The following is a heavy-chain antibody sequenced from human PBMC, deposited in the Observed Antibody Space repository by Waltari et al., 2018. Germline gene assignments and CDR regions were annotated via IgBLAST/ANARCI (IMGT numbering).Heavy chain of an antibody. CDR3: ARGSRRGSYFLPKNAFDI. CDR1: GYTFTGYY. J-gene: IGHJ3*02. V-gene: IGHV1-2*02. CDR2: INPNSGGK. D-gene: IGHD1-26*01. Sequence: QVQLVQSGAEVKKPGASVKVSCKASGYTFTGYYMHWVRQAPGQGLEWMGWINPNSGGKNYAQKSKGRVTMTRDTSISTAYMELSRLRSDDTAVYYCARGSRRGSYFLPKNAFDIWGQGTMVTVSS.